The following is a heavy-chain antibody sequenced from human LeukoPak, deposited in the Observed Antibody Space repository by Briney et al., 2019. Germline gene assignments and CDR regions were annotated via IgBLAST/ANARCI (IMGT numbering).Heavy chain of an antibody. Sequence: GGSLRLSCAASGFTFSSYWVSWFRQAPGQGLEWVASIKQDGSERYYVDSVKGRFTISRDNAKNSLFLQLSSLRVEDTAVYYCARGSMHIYHLYRDYWGQGTLVTVSS. V-gene: IGHV3-7*01. CDR3: ARGSMHIYHLYRDY. CDR1: GFTFSSYW. J-gene: IGHJ4*02. D-gene: IGHD3-16*02. CDR2: IKQDGSER.